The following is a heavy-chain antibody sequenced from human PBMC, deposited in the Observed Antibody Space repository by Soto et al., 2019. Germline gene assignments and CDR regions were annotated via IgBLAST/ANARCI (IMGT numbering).Heavy chain of an antibody. D-gene: IGHD2-21*01. V-gene: IGHV4-34*01. CDR2: INHSGTT. CDR1: GGSFSGYY. CDR3: TRGIAMKTAVQGGAPDKYFFDS. J-gene: IGHJ4*02. Sequence: QVQLQQWGAGLLKPSETLSLTCAVSGGSFSGYYWSWIRQPPGKGLEWIGEINHSGTTNYNPSLKSRVTLSVDTSKNQFSLKRMSVTAADSAVYYCTRGIAMKTAVQGGAPDKYFFDSWGQGTLVTVSS.